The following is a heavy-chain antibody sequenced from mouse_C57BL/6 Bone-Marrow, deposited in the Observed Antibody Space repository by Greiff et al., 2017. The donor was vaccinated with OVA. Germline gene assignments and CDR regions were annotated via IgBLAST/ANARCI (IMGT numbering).Heavy chain of an antibody. Sequence: EVKLVESGGGLVQPGGSLSLSCAASGFTFTDYYMSWVRQPPGKALEWLGFIRNKANGYTTEYSASVKGRFTISRANSQSILYLQMNALRAEDSATYYCARYIDCGSSPSYCYFDVWGTGTTVTVSS. V-gene: IGHV7-3*01. CDR2: IRNKANGYTT. J-gene: IGHJ1*03. D-gene: IGHD1-1*01. CDR3: ARYIDCGSSPSYCYFDV. CDR1: GFTFTDYY.